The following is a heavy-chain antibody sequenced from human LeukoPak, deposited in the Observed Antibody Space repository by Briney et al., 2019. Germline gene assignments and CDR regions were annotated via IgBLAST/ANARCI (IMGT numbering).Heavy chain of an antibody. CDR1: GGSFSGYY. D-gene: IGHD5-18*01. Sequence: SGTLSLTCAVCGGSFSGYYWSWIRQPPGKGLEWIGEINHSGSTNYNPSLKSRVTISVDTSKNQFSLKLSSVTAADTAVYYCARVWIQSNWFDPWGQGTLVTVSS. CDR3: ARVWIQSNWFDP. V-gene: IGHV4-34*01. J-gene: IGHJ5*02. CDR2: INHSGST.